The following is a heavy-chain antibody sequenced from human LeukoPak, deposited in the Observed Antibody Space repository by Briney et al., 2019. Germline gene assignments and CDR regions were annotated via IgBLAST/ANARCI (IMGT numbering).Heavy chain of an antibody. CDR1: GGSFSRYY. V-gene: IGHV4-34*01. J-gene: IGHJ4*03. CDR2: IDHRGDT. D-gene: IGHD5-24*01. CDR3: ARGATISETGYFDF. Sequence: PSGTLSLTCAVYGGSFSRYYWSWIRQLPGKGLEWVAEIDHRGDTNYNPSVKSRVTISVDTSKNQFSLKVRSLSAADTAVYYCARGATISETGYFDFWGQGTLVTVSS.